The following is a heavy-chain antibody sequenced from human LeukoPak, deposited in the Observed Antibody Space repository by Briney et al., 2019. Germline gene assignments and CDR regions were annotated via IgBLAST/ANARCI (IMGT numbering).Heavy chain of an antibody. CDR3: APEPSDDVES. CDR1: GITFRRHW. CDR2: IDEDGGEK. D-gene: IGHD5-24*01. Sequence: GGSLRLSCAASGITFRRHWMSWVRQAPGKGLEWVANIDEDGGEKNYVGSVKGRFTISRDNAKNSWYLQMNSLRTEDTAMYYCAPEPSDDVESWGQGILVTVSS. V-gene: IGHV3-7*01. J-gene: IGHJ4*02.